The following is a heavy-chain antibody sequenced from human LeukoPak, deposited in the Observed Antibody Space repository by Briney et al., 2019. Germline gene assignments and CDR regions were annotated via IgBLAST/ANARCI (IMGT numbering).Heavy chain of an antibody. CDR2: ISYGGSNK. J-gene: IGHJ6*02. CDR3: ASGDGDIVVVPAAIQGHYYYGMDV. CDR1: GFTSSSYA. D-gene: IGHD2-2*01. Sequence: GGSLRLSCAASGFTSSSYAMHWVRQAPGKGLEWVAVISYGGSNKYYADSVKGRFTISRDNSKNTLYLQMNSLRAEDTAVYYCASGDGDIVVVPAAIQGHYYYGMDVWGQGTTVTVSS. V-gene: IGHV3-30-3*01.